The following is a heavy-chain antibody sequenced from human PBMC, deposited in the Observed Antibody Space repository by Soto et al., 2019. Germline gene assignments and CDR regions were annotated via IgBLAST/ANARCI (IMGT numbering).Heavy chain of an antibody. Sequence: PGESLKISCKGSGYSFTSYWIGWVRQMPGKGLEWMGIIYPGDSDTRYSPSFQGQVTISADKSISTAYLQWSSLKASDTAMYYCARQYYDSSGYRLIDYWGQGTLVTVSS. J-gene: IGHJ4*02. V-gene: IGHV5-51*01. CDR1: GYSFTSYW. CDR3: ARQYYDSSGYRLIDY. CDR2: IYPGDSDT. D-gene: IGHD3-22*01.